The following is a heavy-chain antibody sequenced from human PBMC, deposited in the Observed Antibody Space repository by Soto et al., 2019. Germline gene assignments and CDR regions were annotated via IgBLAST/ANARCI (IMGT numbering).Heavy chain of an antibody. J-gene: IGHJ6*02. V-gene: IGHV1-58*02. Sequence: GASVKVSCKASGFTFTSSAMQWVRQARGQRLEWIRWIVVGICNTNYAQKFQERVTITRDMSTSTAYMELSSLRSEDTAVYYCAAEGPLDLTRPYYYYGMDVWGQGTTVTVSS. CDR2: IVVGICNT. CDR3: AAEGPLDLTRPYYYYGMDV. CDR1: GFTFTSSA.